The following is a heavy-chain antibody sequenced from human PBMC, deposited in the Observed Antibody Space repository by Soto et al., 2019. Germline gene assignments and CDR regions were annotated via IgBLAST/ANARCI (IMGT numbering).Heavy chain of an antibody. D-gene: IGHD3-16*01. V-gene: IGHV3-23*01. CDR2: ISGSGGST. CDR1: GFTFSSYA. Sequence: GGSLRLSCAASGFTFSSYAMSWVRQAPGKGLEWVSAISGSGGSTYYADSVKGRFTISRDNSKNTLYLQMNSLRAEDTAVYYCAKPYVGNSITIFPYYYGMAVWGKGTMVTFSS. J-gene: IGHJ6*04. CDR3: AKPYVGNSITIFPYYYGMAV.